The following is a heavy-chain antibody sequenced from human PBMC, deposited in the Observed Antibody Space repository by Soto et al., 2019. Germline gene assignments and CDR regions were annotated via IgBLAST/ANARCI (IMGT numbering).Heavy chain of an antibody. CDR1: GGSISSGGYS. V-gene: IGHV4-30-2*01. Sequence: SQTLSLTCTVSGGSISSGGYSWSWIRQPPGKSQKWIGYIYHSGSTYYNPSLKSRVTISVDRSKNQFSLNLSSVTAADTAVYYFAILTYDANGFNVYGDDASVLWGKGTMVTV. CDR2: IYHSGST. J-gene: IGHJ3*01. D-gene: IGHD3-22*01. CDR3: AILTYDANGFNVYGDDASVL.